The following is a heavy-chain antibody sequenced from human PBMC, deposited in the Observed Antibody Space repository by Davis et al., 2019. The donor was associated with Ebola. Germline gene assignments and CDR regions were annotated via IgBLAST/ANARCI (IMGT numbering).Heavy chain of an antibody. CDR1: RDSISPYY. Sequence: SETLSLTCTVSRDSISPYYWSWLRQSPGKGLEWIGYVYHAGNTHYNPSLKSRVTISIGTSKDQFSLRLTSVTEADTAVYYCAKGVGDYGWFDPWGQGTLVTVSA. V-gene: IGHV4-59*01. J-gene: IGHJ5*02. CDR3: AKGVGDYGWFDP. D-gene: IGHD4-17*01. CDR2: VYHAGNT.